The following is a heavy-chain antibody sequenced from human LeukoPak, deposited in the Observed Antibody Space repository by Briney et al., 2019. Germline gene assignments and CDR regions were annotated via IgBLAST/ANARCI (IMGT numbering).Heavy chain of an antibody. Sequence: SETLSLTCTVSGGSISSGDYYWSWIRQPPGKGLEWIGYIYYSGSTYYNPSLKSRVTISVDTSKNQFSLKLSSVTAADTAVYYCARTRKYGSSWVDYWGQGTLVTVSS. CDR2: IYYSGST. V-gene: IGHV4-30-4*08. CDR3: ARTRKYGSSWVDY. J-gene: IGHJ4*02. D-gene: IGHD6-13*01. CDR1: GGSISSGDYY.